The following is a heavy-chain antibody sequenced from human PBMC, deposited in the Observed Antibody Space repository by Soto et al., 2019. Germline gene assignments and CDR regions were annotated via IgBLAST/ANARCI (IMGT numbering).Heavy chain of an antibody. CDR1: GFSLSTSGVG. CDR3: AHSHLRYFDWLSPYFDY. CDR2: IYWNDDK. J-gene: IGHJ4*02. V-gene: IGHV2-5*01. D-gene: IGHD3-9*01. Sequence: SGPTLANPTQTLTLTFNFSGFSLSTSGVGAGWILQPPGKALEWLALIYWNDDKRYSPSLKSRITITKDTSKNQVVLTLTSMDPVDTAKYYCAHSHLRYFDWLSPYFDYWGQGTLVAVS.